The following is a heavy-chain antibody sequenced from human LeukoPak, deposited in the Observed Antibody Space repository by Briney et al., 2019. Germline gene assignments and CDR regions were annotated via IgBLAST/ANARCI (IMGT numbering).Heavy chain of an antibody. Sequence: ASVKVSCKASGYTFTGYYMHWVRQAPGQGLEWMGWINPNSGGTNYAQKFQGRVTMTRDTSTSTAYMELRSLRSDDTAVYYCARSPPDYDFWSGYYWGQGTLVTVSS. D-gene: IGHD3-3*01. V-gene: IGHV1-2*02. CDR3: ARSPPDYDFWSGYY. CDR1: GYTFTGYY. CDR2: INPNSGGT. J-gene: IGHJ4*02.